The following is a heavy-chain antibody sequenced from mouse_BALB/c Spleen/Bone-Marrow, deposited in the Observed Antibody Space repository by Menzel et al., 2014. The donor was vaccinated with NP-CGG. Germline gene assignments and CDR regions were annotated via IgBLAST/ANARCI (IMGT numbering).Heavy chain of an antibody. Sequence: VQLVESGPGLVAPSQSLSITCTVSGFSLTSYGVHWVRQPPGKGLEWLGVIWAGGSTNYNSALMSRLSISKDNSKSQVFLKMSSLQTDDTAMYYCARDYYGSRYAMDYWGQGTSVTVSS. CDR2: IWAGGST. CDR1: GFSLTSYG. J-gene: IGHJ4*01. V-gene: IGHV2-9*02. D-gene: IGHD1-1*01. CDR3: ARDYYGSRYAMDY.